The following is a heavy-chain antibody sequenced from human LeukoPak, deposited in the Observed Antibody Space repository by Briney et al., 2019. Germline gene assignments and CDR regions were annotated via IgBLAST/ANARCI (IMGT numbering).Heavy chain of an antibody. D-gene: IGHD3-10*01. CDR3: ARAAGMVPRVDWYFDL. CDR1: GYTLTELS. J-gene: IGHJ2*01. CDR2: FDPEDGET. Sequence: ASVKVSCKVSGYTLTELSMHWVRQAPGKGLEWMGGFDPEDGETIYAQKFQGRVTMTTDTSTSTAYMELRSLRSDDTAVYYCARAAGMVPRVDWYFDLWGRGTLVTVSS. V-gene: IGHV1-24*01.